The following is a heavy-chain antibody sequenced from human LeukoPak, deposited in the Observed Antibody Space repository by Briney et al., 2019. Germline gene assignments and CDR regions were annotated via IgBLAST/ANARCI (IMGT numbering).Heavy chain of an antibody. CDR1: GGSFSGYY. CDR2: INHSGST. CDR3: ARGPRSSWWSDDYYMDV. Sequence: PSETLSLXCAVYGGSFSGYYWSWIRQPPGKGLEWIGEINHSGSTNYNPSLKSRVTISVDTSKNQFSLKLSSVTAADTAVYYCARGPRSSWWSDDYYMDVWGKGTTVTVSS. V-gene: IGHV4-34*01. J-gene: IGHJ6*03. D-gene: IGHD6-13*01.